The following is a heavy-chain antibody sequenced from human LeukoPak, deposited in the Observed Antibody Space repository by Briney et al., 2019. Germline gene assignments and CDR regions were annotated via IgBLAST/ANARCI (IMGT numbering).Heavy chain of an antibody. CDR2: MYQSGST. Sequence: SETLSLTCIVSGYSISSGYYWGWIRQPPGKGLEWIGSMYQSGSTYYNPSLKSRVTISVDTSKNQFSLKLSSVTAAATAVYYCARGGTRLLPDYWGQGTLVTVSS. J-gene: IGHJ4*02. CDR1: GYSISSGYY. CDR3: ARGGTRLLPDY. V-gene: IGHV4-38-2*02. D-gene: IGHD1-26*01.